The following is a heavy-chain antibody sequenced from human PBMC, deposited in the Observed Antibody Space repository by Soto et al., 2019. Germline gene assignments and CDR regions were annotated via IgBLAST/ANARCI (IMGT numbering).Heavy chain of an antibody. V-gene: IGHV4-30-4*01. CDR3: ARVPRGRKPILYFDP. CDR1: GGSISSGDYY. CDR2: IYYSGNT. D-gene: IGHD3-10*01. Sequence: PSETLSLTCTVPGGSISSGDYYWSWIRQPPGKGLEWIAYIYYSGNTYYNPSLKSRVTISLDTSKNQFSLVLSSVTAADTAVYYCARVPRGRKPILYFDPWGQGTLVTVSS. J-gene: IGHJ5*02.